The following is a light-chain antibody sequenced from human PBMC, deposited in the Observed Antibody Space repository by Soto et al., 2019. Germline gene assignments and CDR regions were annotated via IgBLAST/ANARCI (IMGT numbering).Light chain of an antibody. V-gene: IGKV3-11*01. CDR2: DAS. CDR1: QSVTTR. CDR3: QQRSSWPLVT. J-gene: IGKJ5*01. Sequence: EIVLTQSPAALFLSPGDTATLSCGASQSVTTRLAWYQQKPGQAPRLLIYDASNRPASIPARFSGSGSGTDFTLTISRLEPEDFAVYYCQQRSSWPLVTFGPGTRLEIK.